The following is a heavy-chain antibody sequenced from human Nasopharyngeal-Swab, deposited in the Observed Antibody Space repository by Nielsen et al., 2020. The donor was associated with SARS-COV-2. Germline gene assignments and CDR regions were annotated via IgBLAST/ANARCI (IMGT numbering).Heavy chain of an antibody. CDR3: ARVLIGTPAYGSGTIDY. J-gene: IGHJ4*02. V-gene: IGHV4-34*01. CDR2: INHSGST. D-gene: IGHD3-10*01. Sequence: WIRQPPEKGLEWIGEINHSGSTNYNPSLKSRVTISVDTSKNQFSLKLSSVTAADTAVYYCARVLIGTPAYGSGTIDYWGQGTLVTVSS.